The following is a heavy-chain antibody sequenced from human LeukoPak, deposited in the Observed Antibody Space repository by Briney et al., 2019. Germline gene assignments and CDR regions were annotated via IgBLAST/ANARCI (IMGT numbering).Heavy chain of an antibody. Sequence: PGGSLRLSCAASGFTFSSYSMNWVRQAPGKGLEWVSSISSSSSYIYYADSVKGRFTISRDNAKNSLYLQMNSLRAEDTAVYYCASPYYYDSSGYSPFDYWGQGILVTVSS. J-gene: IGHJ4*02. CDR1: GFTFSSYS. CDR2: ISSSSSYI. D-gene: IGHD3-22*01. CDR3: ASPYYYDSSGYSPFDY. V-gene: IGHV3-21*01.